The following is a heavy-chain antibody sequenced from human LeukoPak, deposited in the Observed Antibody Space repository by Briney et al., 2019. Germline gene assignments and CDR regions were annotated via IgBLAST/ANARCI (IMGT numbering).Heavy chain of an antibody. D-gene: IGHD4-17*01. CDR1: GGSISSGDYY. CDR2: IYYSGST. CDR3: ARDIYGDSQFDY. V-gene: IGHV4-30-4*01. J-gene: IGHJ4*02. Sequence: SQTLSLTCTVSGGSISSGDYYWSWIRQPPGKGPEWIGYIYYSGSTYYNPSLKSRVTISVDTSKNQFSLKLSSVTAADTAVYYCARDIYGDSQFDYWGQGTLVTVSS.